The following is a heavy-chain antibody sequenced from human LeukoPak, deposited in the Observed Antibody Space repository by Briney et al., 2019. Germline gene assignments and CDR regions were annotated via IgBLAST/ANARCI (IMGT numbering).Heavy chain of an antibody. CDR2: ISGSGGST. D-gene: IGHD6-13*01. J-gene: IGHJ4*02. Sequence: GGSLRLSCAASGFTFSSYGMSWVRQAPGKGLEWVSAISGSGGSTYYADSVKGRFTISRDNAKNSLFLQMNGLRAEDTAVYYCAKRHGTPFDYWGQGILVTVSS. CDR3: AKRHGTPFDY. CDR1: GFTFSSYG. V-gene: IGHV3-23*01.